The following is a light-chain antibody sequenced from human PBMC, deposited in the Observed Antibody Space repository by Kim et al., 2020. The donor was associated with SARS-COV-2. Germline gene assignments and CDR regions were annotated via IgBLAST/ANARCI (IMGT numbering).Light chain of an antibody. Sequence: ELTQPPSASGTPGQRVTISCSGSSSNIGSNTVNWYQPLPGTAPKLLIYSNNQRPSGVPDRFSGSTSGTSASLAISGLQSEDEADYYCAAWDDSLNGWVFGGGTQLTVL. V-gene: IGLV1-44*01. CDR2: SNN. CDR3: AAWDDSLNGWV. CDR1: SSNIGSNT. J-gene: IGLJ3*02.